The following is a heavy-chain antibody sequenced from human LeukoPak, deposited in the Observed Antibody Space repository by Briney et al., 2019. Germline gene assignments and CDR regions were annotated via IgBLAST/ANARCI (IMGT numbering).Heavy chain of an antibody. J-gene: IGHJ4*02. Sequence: GGSLRLSCAASGFTFSSNYITWVRQAPGKGLEWVSVIYSGGGTYYSDSVMGRFTIFRNNSKNKAFLQINSLRVEDTAVYSCAGNYDFWSDYPSYWGQGTLVTVSS. D-gene: IGHD3-3*01. CDR2: IYSGGGT. V-gene: IGHV3-53*01. CDR1: GFTFSSNY. CDR3: AGNYDFWSDYPSY.